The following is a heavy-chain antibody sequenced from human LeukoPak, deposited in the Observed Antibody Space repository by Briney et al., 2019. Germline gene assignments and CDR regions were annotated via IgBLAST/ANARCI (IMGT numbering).Heavy chain of an antibody. CDR3: ARGASRISWPGIDY. CDR1: GFTFSSNL. J-gene: IGHJ4*02. Sequence: GGSLRLSCAASGFTFSSNLMTWVRQSPGRGLEWLSSSYSAGATYYADSVKGRFTISRDHSNNSVSLQMTNLRVEDTAIYYCARGASRISWPGIDYWGQGTLVTVSS. D-gene: IGHD3-3*02. CDR2: SYSAGAT. V-gene: IGHV3-53*01.